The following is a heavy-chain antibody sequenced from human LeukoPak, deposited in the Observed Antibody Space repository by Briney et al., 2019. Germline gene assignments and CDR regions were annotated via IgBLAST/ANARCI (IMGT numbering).Heavy chain of an antibody. CDR1: GFTFSSYG. CDR3: ARERGYFDWLIPDY. D-gene: IGHD3-9*01. CDR2: ISYDGSNK. Sequence: GGSLRLSCVASGFTFSSYGMHWVRQAPGKGLEWVAVISYDGSNKYYADSVKGRFTISRDNAKNSLYLQMNSLRAEDTAVYYCARERGYFDWLIPDYWGQGTLVTVSS. J-gene: IGHJ4*02. V-gene: IGHV3-33*05.